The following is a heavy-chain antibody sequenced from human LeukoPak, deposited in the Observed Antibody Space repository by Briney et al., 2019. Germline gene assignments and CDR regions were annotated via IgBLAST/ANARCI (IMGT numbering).Heavy chain of an antibody. J-gene: IGHJ1*01. CDR1: GGSISSSNYY. D-gene: IGHD4-17*01. CDR2: IYNSGHT. Sequence: PSETLSLTCTVSGGSISSSNYYWSWIRQPPGKGLEWIGYIYNSGHTNYNPSLKSRVTISEDTSKNQLSLKLSSVTAADTAVYYCARAAVTTSRYFQHWGQGTLVTVSS. V-gene: IGHV4-61*01. CDR3: ARAAVTTSRYFQH.